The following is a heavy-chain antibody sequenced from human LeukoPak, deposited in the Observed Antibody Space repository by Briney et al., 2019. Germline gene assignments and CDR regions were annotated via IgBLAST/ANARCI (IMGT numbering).Heavy chain of an antibody. V-gene: IGHV1-2*06. CDR3: ARLDGTGRSQIMIDY. J-gene: IGHJ4*02. Sequence: ASVKVSCKASGYTFTGYYIHWVRQAPGQGLEWMGRINPNSGGTNSAQKFQGRVTMTWDTSVNTAYIELGSLRSDDTAVYYCARLDGTGRSQIMIDYWGQGTLVTVSS. D-gene: IGHD1-14*01. CDR2: INPNSGGT. CDR1: GYTFTGYY.